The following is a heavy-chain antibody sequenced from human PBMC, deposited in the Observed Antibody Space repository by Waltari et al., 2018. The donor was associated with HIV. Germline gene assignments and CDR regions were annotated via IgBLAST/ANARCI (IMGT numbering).Heavy chain of an antibody. D-gene: IGHD5-12*01. CDR2: IKQDGSEK. V-gene: IGHV3-7*01. CDR1: GFTLSSFW. Sequence: EVQLVGSGGGLVQPGGSLRLSCAASGFTLSSFWMSWVRQAPGKGLEWVANIKQDGSEKYYVDSVKGRFTISRDNAKNSLYLQMNSLRAEDTAVYYCAVRSPARRLNWFDPWDQGTLVTVSS. J-gene: IGHJ5*02. CDR3: AVRSPARRLNWFDP.